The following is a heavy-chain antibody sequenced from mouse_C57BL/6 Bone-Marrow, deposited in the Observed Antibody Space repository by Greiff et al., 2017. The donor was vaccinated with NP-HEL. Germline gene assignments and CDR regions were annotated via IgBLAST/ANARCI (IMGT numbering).Heavy chain of an antibody. CDR2: IDPENGDT. J-gene: IGHJ3*01. D-gene: IGHD1-1*01. V-gene: IGHV14-4*01. Sequence: EVKLVESGAELVRPGASVKLSCTASGFNIKDDYMHWVKQRPEQGLEWIGWIDPENGDTEYASKFQGKATITADTSSNTAYLQLSSLTSEDTAVYYCTTQIYYYGSSYAYWGQGTLVTVSA. CDR1: GFNIKDDY. CDR3: TTQIYYYGSSYAY.